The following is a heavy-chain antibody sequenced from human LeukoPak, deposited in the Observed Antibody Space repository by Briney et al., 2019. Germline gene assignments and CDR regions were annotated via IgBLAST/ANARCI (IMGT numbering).Heavy chain of an antibody. V-gene: IGHV4-4*09. D-gene: IGHD3-10*02. CDR3: ARHVSTSESENFDY. J-gene: IGHJ4*02. Sequence: NPSETLSLTCTVPGVSISSYYWSWIRQPPGKGLEWIGYIYTSGSTNHNPSLKSRVTISVDTSKNQFSLKLSSVTAADTAVYYCARHVSTSESENFDYWGQGTLVTVSS. CDR2: IYTSGST. CDR1: GVSISSYY.